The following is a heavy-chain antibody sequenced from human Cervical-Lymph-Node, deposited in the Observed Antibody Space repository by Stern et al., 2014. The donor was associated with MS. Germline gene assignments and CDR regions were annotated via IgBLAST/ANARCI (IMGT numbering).Heavy chain of an antibody. D-gene: IGHD3-22*01. J-gene: IGHJ4*02. CDR3: ARGPYSNTSAYYSLDY. CDR2: ISGYDGGA. Sequence: VQLEESGAEVKKPGASVKVSCKTSGYTFTSNGLSWVRQAPGQGLEWMGWISGYDGGADYAQKFHDRVTMTTDTSTRTVYMELRSLRSDDTAVYYCARGPYSNTSAYYSLDYWGQGTLVTVSS. CDR1: GYTFTSNG. V-gene: IGHV1-18*01.